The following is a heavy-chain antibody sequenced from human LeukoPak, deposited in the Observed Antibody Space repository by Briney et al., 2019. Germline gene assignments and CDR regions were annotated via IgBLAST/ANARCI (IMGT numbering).Heavy chain of an antibody. CDR2: INHSGST. J-gene: IGHJ4*02. CDR1: GGSFSGYY. CDR3: AGYCGGGSCHLDY. V-gene: IGHV4-34*01. Sequence: SETLSLTCAVYGGSFSGYYWSWIRQPPGKGLEWIGEINHSGSTNYNPSLKSRVTISVDTSKNQFSLKLSSVTAADTAVYYCAGYCGGGSCHLDYWGQGTLVTVSS. D-gene: IGHD2-15*01.